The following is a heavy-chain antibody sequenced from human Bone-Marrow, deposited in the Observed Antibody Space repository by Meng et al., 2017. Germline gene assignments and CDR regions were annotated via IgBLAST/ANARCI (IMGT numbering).Heavy chain of an antibody. CDR3: ARRYCSSGSCYSGAFDI. CDR2: ISGSGVST. J-gene: IGHJ3*02. V-gene: IGHV3-23*01. D-gene: IGHD2-15*01. CDR1: GFTFSSYA. Sequence: GGSLRLSCAASGFTFSSYAMSWFRQAPGKGLEWVSAISGSGVSTYYADSVKGRFTISRDSSKNTLYLQMSSLRAEDTAVYYCARRYCSSGSCYSGAFDIWGQGTMVTVSS.